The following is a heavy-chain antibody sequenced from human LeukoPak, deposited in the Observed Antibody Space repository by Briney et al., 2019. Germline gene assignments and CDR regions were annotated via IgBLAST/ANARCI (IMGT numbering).Heavy chain of an antibody. Sequence: GASVKVSCKASGYTFTGYYMHWVRQAPGQGLEWMGWINPNSGGTNYAQKFQGWVTMTRDTSISTAYMELSRLRSDDTAVYYCAREAEYSSSSEDFDYWGQGTLVTVSS. CDR3: AREAEYSSSSEDFDY. D-gene: IGHD6-6*01. CDR1: GYTFTGYY. V-gene: IGHV1-2*04. J-gene: IGHJ4*02. CDR2: INPNSGGT.